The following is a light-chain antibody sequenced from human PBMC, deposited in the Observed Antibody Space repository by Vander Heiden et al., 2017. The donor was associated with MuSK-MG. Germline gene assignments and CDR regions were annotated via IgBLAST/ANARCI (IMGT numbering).Light chain of an antibody. CDR3: QQYCSSPWT. V-gene: IGKV3-20*01. Sequence: EIVLTQSPGTLSLSPGERATLSCRASQSVSSSYLAWYQQKPGQAPRLLIYGASSRATGIPDRFSGSGSGTDFTLTISRLEPEDFAVYYCQQYCSSPWTFGQRTKVEIK. CDR2: GAS. CDR1: QSVSSSY. J-gene: IGKJ1*01.